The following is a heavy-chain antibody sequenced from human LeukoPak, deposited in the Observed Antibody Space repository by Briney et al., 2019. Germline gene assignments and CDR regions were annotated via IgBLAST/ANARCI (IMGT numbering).Heavy chain of an antibody. CDR3: AREPGTAATNHYYYGMDG. D-gene: IGHD2-21*02. CDR2: INSDGSST. V-gene: IGHV3-74*01. Sequence: GGSLRLSCAASGFTFSTYWMHWVRQAPGKGLVWVSRINSDGSSTSYADSVEGRFTISRDNAKNTLYLQMNSLRAEDTAVYYCAREPGTAATNHYYYGMDGWGQGTTVTVSS. J-gene: IGHJ6*02. CDR1: GFTFSTYW.